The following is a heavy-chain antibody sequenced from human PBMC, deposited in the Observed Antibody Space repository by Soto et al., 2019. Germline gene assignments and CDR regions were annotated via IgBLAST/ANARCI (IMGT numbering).Heavy chain of an antibody. CDR1: GYTFSRYG. J-gene: IGHJ6*02. CDR2: INTYNSRE. Sequence: ASVKVSCKASGYTFSRYGISWVRQAPGQGLEWMGWINTYNSRENYAQKLQGRVTMTTDTFMSTVYMELKSLTSDDTAVYYCAREGSCRSGSPDLPSPEFFGMDFWGQGTTVTVSS. V-gene: IGHV1-18*01. CDR3: AREGSCRSGSPDLPSPEFFGMDF. D-gene: IGHD1-26*01.